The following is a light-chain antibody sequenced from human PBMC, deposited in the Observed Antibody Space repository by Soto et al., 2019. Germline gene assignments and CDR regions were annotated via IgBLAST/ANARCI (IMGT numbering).Light chain of an antibody. Sequence: DIQMTQPPSSLSASVGDRFTITCRASQSISTYLNWYQQKPGNAPKLLMHAASSLDRGVPSRFSGSGSGTDFTLTISSLQPEDFATYYCKQSYRNHRTLGQGTKVDIK. J-gene: IGKJ1*01. CDR1: QSISTY. CDR3: KQSYRNHRT. V-gene: IGKV1-39*01. CDR2: AAS.